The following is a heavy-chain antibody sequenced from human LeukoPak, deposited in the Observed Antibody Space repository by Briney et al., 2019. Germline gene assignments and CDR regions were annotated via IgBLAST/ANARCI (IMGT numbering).Heavy chain of an antibody. CDR2: IYYTGNT. Sequence: SETLSLTCTVSGGSISSFYWSWIRQPPGNGLEWIGYIYYTGNTYYNPSRKSRVSISVDTSKNQFSLKLTSVTAADTAVYYCARQQQLVFNFQRYGWFDPWGQGTLVTVSS. CDR1: GGSISSFY. D-gene: IGHD6-13*01. CDR3: ARQQQLVFNFQRYGWFDP. V-gene: IGHV4-59*01. J-gene: IGHJ5*02.